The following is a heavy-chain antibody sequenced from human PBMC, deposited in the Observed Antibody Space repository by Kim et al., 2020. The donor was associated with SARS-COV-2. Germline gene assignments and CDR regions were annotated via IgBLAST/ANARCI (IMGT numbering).Heavy chain of an antibody. D-gene: IGHD2-2*01. V-gene: IGHV3-48*02. CDR3: ARDRLYCSSTSCYVGYYYYGMDV. CDR2: ISSSSSTI. CDR1: GFTFSSYS. J-gene: IGHJ6*02. Sequence: GGSLRLSCAASGFTFSSYSMNWVRQAPGKGLEWVSYISSSSSTIYYADSVKGRFTISRDNAKNSLYLQMNSLRDEDTAVYYCARDRLYCSSTSCYVGYYYYGMDVWGQGTTVTVSS.